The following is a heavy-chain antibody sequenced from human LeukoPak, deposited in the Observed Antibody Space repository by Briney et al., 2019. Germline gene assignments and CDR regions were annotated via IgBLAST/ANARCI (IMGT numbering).Heavy chain of an antibody. Sequence: ASVKVSCKASGYTFTSYGISWVRQAPGQGLEWMGWISAYNAKTNYAQKLQGRVTMTTDTSTSTAYMELRSLRSDDMAVYYCARTGYSSSWSNGMDVWGKGTTVTVSS. CDR1: GYTFTSYG. V-gene: IGHV1-18*03. D-gene: IGHD6-13*01. CDR3: ARTGYSSSWSNGMDV. J-gene: IGHJ6*04. CDR2: ISAYNAKT.